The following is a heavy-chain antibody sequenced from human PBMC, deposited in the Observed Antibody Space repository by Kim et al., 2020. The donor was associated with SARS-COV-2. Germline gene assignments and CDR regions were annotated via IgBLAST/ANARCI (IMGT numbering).Heavy chain of an antibody. CDR1: GFTFSSYA. D-gene: IGHD2-21*02. CDR2: ISGSGGRA. CDR3: AKGTYGGNSADFDY. V-gene: IGHV3-23*01. Sequence: GGSLRLSCTASGFTFSSYAMSWVRQVPGRGLEWVSAISGSGGRAYYADSVKGRFTFSRDNSNNTLYLQMNSLRADDTAVYYCAKGTYGGNSADFDYWGQGTLVTVSS. J-gene: IGHJ4*02.